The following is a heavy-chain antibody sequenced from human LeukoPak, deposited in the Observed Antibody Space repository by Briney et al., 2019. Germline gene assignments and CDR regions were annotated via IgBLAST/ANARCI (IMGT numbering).Heavy chain of an antibody. CDR2: IDPDGSET. J-gene: IGHJ4*02. Sequence: PGGSLRLSCAASGSTFSSFWMSWVRQAPGKGLEWVANIDPDGSETQYVGSVKGRFTTSRDNAKDSLYLQMNSLRAEDTAIYYCARIWYFGDNNWRYFDYWGQGTLVTVSS. CDR1: GSTFSSFW. CDR3: ARIWYFGDNNWRYFDY. V-gene: IGHV3-7*01. D-gene: IGHD1-20*01.